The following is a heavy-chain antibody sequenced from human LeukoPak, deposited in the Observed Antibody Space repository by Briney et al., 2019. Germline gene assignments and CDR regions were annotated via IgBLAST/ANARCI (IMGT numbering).Heavy chain of an antibody. J-gene: IGHJ4*02. CDR1: GYTFTSYA. Sequence: ASVKVSCEASGYTFTSYAMNWVRQAPGQGLEWMGWINTNTGNPTYAQGFTGRFVFSLDTSVSTAYLQISSLKAEDAAVYYCARVSPPYIVVVPAAPFDYWGQGTLVTVSS. D-gene: IGHD2-2*01. CDR2: INTNTGNP. V-gene: IGHV7-4-1*02. CDR3: ARVSPPYIVVVPAAPFDY.